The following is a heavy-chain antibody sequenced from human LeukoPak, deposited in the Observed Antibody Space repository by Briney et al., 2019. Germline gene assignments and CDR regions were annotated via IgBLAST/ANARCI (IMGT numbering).Heavy chain of an antibody. CDR2: IIPIFGTA. D-gene: IGHD4-11*01. CDR1: GYTFTSYG. J-gene: IGHJ6*02. Sequence: SVKVSCKASGYTFTSYGISWVRQAPGQGLEWMGGIIPIFGTANYAQKFQGRVTITADESTSTAYMELSSLRSEDTAVYYCARSPLQPKNYYYYYGMDVWGQGTTVTVSS. V-gene: IGHV1-69*13. CDR3: ARSPLQPKNYYYYYGMDV.